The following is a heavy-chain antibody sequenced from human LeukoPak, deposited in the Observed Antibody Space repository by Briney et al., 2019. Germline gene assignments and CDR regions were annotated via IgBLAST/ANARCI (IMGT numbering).Heavy chain of an antibody. V-gene: IGHV3-48*03. Sequence: GGSLRLSCAASGFTFSSHEMNWVRQAPGKGLEWVSYISSSGSTIYYADSVKGRFTISRDNAKNSLYLQMNSLRAEDAAVYYCAELGITMIGGVWGKGTTVTISS. J-gene: IGHJ6*04. CDR1: GFTFSSHE. D-gene: IGHD3-10*02. CDR3: AELGITMIGGV. CDR2: ISSSGSTI.